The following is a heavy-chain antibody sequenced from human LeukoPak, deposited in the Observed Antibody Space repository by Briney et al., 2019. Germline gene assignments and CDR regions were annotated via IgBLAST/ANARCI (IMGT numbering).Heavy chain of an antibody. J-gene: IGHJ4*02. Sequence: SETLSLTCTVSGGSISSYYWSWIRQPAGKGLEWIGRIYTCGSTNYNPSLKSRVTMSVDTSKNQFSPKLSSVTAADTAVYYCAREGIQGLFDYWGQGTLVTVSS. D-gene: IGHD5/OR15-5a*01. CDR2: IYTCGST. CDR1: GGSISSYY. CDR3: AREGIQGLFDY. V-gene: IGHV4-4*07.